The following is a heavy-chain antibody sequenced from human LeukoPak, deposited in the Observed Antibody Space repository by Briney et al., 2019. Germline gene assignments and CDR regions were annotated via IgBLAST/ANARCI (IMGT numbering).Heavy chain of an antibody. D-gene: IGHD2-15*01. CDR3: ATVAGDCSGGRCYLLRFDY. V-gene: IGHV3-7*01. CDR2: IKLDGSTK. J-gene: IGHJ4*02. Sequence: GGSLRLSCAASGLISSNYWMSWVRQAPGKGLEWVANIKLDGSTKDYVDSVKGRFTISRDNAKNSLYPQMNSLRGDDTAVYYCATVAGDCSGGRCYLLRFDYWGQGTLVTVSS. CDR1: GLISSNYW.